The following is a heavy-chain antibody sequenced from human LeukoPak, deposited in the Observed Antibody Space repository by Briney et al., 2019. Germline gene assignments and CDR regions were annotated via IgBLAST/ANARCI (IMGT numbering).Heavy chain of an antibody. CDR1: GDSVSSNSAA. V-gene: IGHV6-1*01. Sequence: SQTLSLTCAISGDSVSSNSAAWNWIRQSPSRGLEWLGRTFYRSKWYNDYAVSEKSRITINPDTSKNQASLQLNSVTPEDTAVYYCARETSFRYYDTWSGWDYWGQGTLVTVSS. CDR3: ARETSFRYYDTWSGWDY. CDR2: TFYRSKWYN. D-gene: IGHD3-3*01. J-gene: IGHJ4*02.